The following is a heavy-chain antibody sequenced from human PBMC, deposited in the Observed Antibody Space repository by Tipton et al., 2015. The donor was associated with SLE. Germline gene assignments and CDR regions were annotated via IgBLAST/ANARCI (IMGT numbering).Heavy chain of an antibody. CDR3: ARGVGYSSSWYGRNWFDP. J-gene: IGHJ5*02. Sequence: LRLSCAASGFTFSSYWMSWVRQAPGKGLEWIGEINHSGSTNYNPSLKSRVTISVDTSKNQFSLRLSSVTAADTAVYYCARGVGYSSSWYGRNWFDPWGQGTLVTVSS. CDR1: GFTFSSYW. D-gene: IGHD6-13*01. V-gene: IGHV4-34*01. CDR2: INHSGST.